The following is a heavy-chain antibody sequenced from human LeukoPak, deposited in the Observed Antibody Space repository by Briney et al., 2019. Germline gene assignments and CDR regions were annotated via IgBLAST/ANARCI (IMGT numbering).Heavy chain of an antibody. J-gene: IGHJ4*02. Sequence: GRSLRLSCAASGFSFSSYGMYWVRQAPGKGLEWGAHIYNDGGLPNYLDSVRGRFTISRDNSKNTLYLQMDSLRVEDTAVYYCAQGHYVGNSEFLDNWGQGSLVIVSS. CDR3: AQGHYVGNSEFLDN. CDR1: GFSFSSYG. D-gene: IGHD4-23*01. CDR2: IYNDGGLP. V-gene: IGHV3-33*07.